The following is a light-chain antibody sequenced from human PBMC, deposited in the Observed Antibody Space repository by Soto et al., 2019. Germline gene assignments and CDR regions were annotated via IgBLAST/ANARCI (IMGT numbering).Light chain of an antibody. V-gene: IGKV3-20*01. CDR2: GTS. CDR1: QSVPRSY. J-gene: IGKJ5*01. Sequence: IMFKQSPCTLSLSPGERATLSCRASQSVPRSYLAWYQQKPGQAPRLLIYGTSSRATGIPDRFSGSGSGTDFTLTISRLEPEDFAVFYCQQYGSSITFGQGTRLEIK. CDR3: QQYGSSIT.